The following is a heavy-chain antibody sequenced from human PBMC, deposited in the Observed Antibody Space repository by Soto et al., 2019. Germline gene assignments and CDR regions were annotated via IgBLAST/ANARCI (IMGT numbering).Heavy chain of an antibody. J-gene: IGHJ4*02. V-gene: IGHV4-39*02. CDR2: IYYRGNT. D-gene: IGHD2-15*01. CDR3: AREGGGYCSGGSCQVDY. Sequence: KGVGWIGIIYYRGNTYYNPSLKSRVTISVDTSKNQFSLKLSSVTAADTAVYYCAREGGGYCSGGSCQVDYWGQGTLVTVSS.